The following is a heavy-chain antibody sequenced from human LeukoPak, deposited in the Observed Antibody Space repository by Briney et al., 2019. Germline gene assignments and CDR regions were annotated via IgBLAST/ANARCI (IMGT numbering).Heavy chain of an antibody. CDR1: GDSVSSNSAA. CDR2: TYYRSKWIT. CDR3: ARDLDTGLDY. J-gene: IGHJ4*02. V-gene: IGHV6-1*01. Sequence: SQTLSLTCAISGDSVSSNSAAWNWITQSPSRGLEWLGRTYYRSKWITEYAQSVKSRIGINADTSKNQFSLQLNSMTPEDTAMYFCARDLDTGLDYWGQGVLVTVSS.